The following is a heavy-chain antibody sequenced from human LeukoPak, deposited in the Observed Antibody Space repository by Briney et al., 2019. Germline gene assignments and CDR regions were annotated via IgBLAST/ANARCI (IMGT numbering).Heavy chain of an antibody. V-gene: IGHV4-61*02. CDR2: IYTSGST. D-gene: IGHD3-22*01. CDR3: ARDFYFDEDYYDSSGYYYGAFDI. J-gene: IGHJ3*02. CDR1: GGSISSGSYY. Sequence: TLSLTCTVSGGSISSGSYYWSWIRQPAGKGLEWIGRIYTSGSTNYNPSLKSRVTISVDTSKNQFSLKLSSVTAADTAVYYCARDFYFDEDYYDSSGYYYGAFDIWGQGTMVTVSS.